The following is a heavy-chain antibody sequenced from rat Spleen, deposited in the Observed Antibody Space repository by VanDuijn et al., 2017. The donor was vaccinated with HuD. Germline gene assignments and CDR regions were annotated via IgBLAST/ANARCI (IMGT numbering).Heavy chain of an antibody. Sequence: EVQLQESGPGLVKPSQSLSLTCSVTGYSITSNYWAWIRKFPGNKMEWMGYISYSGSTSYNPSLKSRISIIRDTSKNQFFLQLNSVTTEDTATYYCARGTYFRHWGQGVMVTVSS. D-gene: IGHD4-6*01. CDR3: ARGTYFRH. CDR1: GYSITSNY. V-gene: IGHV3-1*01. CDR2: ISYSGST. J-gene: IGHJ2*01.